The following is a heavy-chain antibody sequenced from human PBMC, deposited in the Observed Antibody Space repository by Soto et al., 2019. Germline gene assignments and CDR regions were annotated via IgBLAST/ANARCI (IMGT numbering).Heavy chain of an antibody. CDR1: VFTLSGYA. J-gene: IGHJ6*03. D-gene: IGHD6-6*01. Sequence: GGSLRLSCAASVFTLSGYAMDWVRQAPGKGLEYVSGISSNGVGTYYANSVQGRFTISRDNSKNTGYLQMGSLRPEDMAVYYCARRARPDFYYMDVWGKGTTVTVSS. V-gene: IGHV3-64*01. CDR3: ARRARPDFYYMDV. CDR2: ISSNGVGT.